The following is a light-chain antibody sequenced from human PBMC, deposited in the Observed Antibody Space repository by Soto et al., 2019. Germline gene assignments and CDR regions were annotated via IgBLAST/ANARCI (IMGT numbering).Light chain of an antibody. CDR1: QSLTTRY. CDR3: QQYGTSPT. Sequence: EIVLTQSPGTLSLFPGERATLSCRASQSLTTRYSAWYQQKPGQAPRLLIYGASSWATGIPDRFSGSGSGTDFTLTISRLEPEDFAVYYCQQYGTSPTFGQGTRLEIK. V-gene: IGKV3-20*01. CDR2: GAS. J-gene: IGKJ5*01.